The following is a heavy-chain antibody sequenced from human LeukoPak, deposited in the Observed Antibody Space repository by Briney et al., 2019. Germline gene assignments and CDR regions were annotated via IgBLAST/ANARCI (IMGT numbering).Heavy chain of an antibody. V-gene: IGHV1-24*01. Sequence: GASVEVSCKVSGYTLTELSMHWVRQAPGKGLEWMGGFDPEDGETIYAQKFQGRVTMTEDTSTDTAYMELSSLRSEDTAVYYCATESPRRQYYYDPNWFDPWGQGTLVTVSS. D-gene: IGHD3-22*01. CDR3: ATESPRRQYYYDPNWFDP. J-gene: IGHJ5*02. CDR2: FDPEDGET. CDR1: GYTLTELS.